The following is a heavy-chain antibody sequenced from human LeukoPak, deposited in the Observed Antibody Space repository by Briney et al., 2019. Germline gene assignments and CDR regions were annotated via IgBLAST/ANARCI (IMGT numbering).Heavy chain of an antibody. J-gene: IGHJ3*02. V-gene: IGHV1-69*05. CDR3: ARYLDEYSTTNAFDI. Sequence: SVKVSCKASEGTFSSYAISWVRQAPGQGLEWMGGIIPIFGTANYAQKFQGRVTITTDESTSTAYMELSSLRSEDTAVYYCARYLDEYSTTNAFDIWGQGTMVTVSS. D-gene: IGHD6-6*01. CDR2: IIPIFGTA. CDR1: EGTFSSYA.